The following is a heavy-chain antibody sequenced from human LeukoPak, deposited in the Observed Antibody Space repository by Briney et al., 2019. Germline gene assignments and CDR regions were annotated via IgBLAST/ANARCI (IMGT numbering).Heavy chain of an antibody. Sequence: GGSLRLSCAASEFTFSTYAMHWVRQAPGKGLEWVAVISYDGGNKFYADSVKGRFTISRDNAKNSLYLQMNSLRAEDTAVYYCARAEWFYDAFDIWGQGTMVTVSS. CDR3: ARAEWFYDAFDI. CDR2: ISYDGGNK. D-gene: IGHD3-3*01. V-gene: IGHV3-30*04. J-gene: IGHJ3*02. CDR1: EFTFSTYA.